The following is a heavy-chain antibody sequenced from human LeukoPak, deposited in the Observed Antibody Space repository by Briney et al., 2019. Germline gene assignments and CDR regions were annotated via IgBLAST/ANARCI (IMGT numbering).Heavy chain of an antibody. CDR1: GYTFTTYW. J-gene: IGHJ4*02. Sequence: GESLKISCKGSGYTFTTYWIGWVRQMPGKGLEWMGIIFPGDSNTRYSPSFQGQVTISADKSISTAYLQWSSLKASDTAMYYCARGVQWLVPAAFDYWGQGTLVTVSS. CDR3: ARGVQWLVPAAFDY. CDR2: IFPGDSNT. V-gene: IGHV5-51*01. D-gene: IGHD6-19*01.